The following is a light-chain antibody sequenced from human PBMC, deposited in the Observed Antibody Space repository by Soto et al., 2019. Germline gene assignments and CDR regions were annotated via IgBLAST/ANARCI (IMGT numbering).Light chain of an antibody. Sequence: DIQMTQSPSTLSASVGDRASITCRASQSIERYLAWYQQKPGKAPNLLIYDASSLERGVPSRFSGRGSGTEFTLTISSLQPDDFATYYCQQFKSSTWTFGQGTKVEIK. CDR3: QQFKSSTWT. CDR1: QSIERY. J-gene: IGKJ1*01. V-gene: IGKV1-5*01. CDR2: DAS.